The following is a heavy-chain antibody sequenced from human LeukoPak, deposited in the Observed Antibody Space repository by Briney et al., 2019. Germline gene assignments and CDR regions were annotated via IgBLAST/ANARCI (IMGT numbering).Heavy chain of an antibody. J-gene: IGHJ4*02. CDR3: ARDSSLRFLATYYFDY. V-gene: IGHV3-7*01. Sequence: GGSLRLSCAASGFTFSSYWMSWVRQAPGKGLEWVANIKQDGGEKYYVDSVRGRFTISRDNAKNSLYLQMNSLRAEDTAVYYCARDSSLRFLATYYFDYWGQGTLVTVSS. D-gene: IGHD3-3*01. CDR1: GFTFSSYW. CDR2: IKQDGGEK.